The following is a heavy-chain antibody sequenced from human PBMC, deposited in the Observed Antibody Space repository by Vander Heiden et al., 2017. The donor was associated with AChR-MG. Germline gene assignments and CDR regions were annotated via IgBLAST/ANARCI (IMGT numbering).Heavy chain of an antibody. D-gene: IGHD3-22*01. J-gene: IGHJ4*02. V-gene: IGHV3-7*01. CDR1: GFPLSSYW. CDR2: IKQDGSEK. CDR3: ARLYYYDSSGYYGRFDY. Sequence: EVQLVESGGGLVQPGGSLRLSCAASGFPLSSYWMSWVRQAPGKGLEWVANIKQDGSEKYYVDSVKGRFTISRDNAKNSLYLQMNSLRAEDTAVYYCARLYYYDSSGYYGRFDYWGQGTLVTVSS.